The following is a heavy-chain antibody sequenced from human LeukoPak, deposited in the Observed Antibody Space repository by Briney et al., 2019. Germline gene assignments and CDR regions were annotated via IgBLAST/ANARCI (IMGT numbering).Heavy chain of an antibody. V-gene: IGHV4-59*01. CDR1: GGSMRSYY. Sequence: PSETLSLTCNVSGGSMRSYYWNWIRQSPGEGLRWLGHIFYSGTTNYNPSLESRVTISVDTSKNHFSLHLTSVTTADTAVYYCARGGPTVRALSSLDSWGQGTLVTVSS. CDR2: IFYSGTT. J-gene: IGHJ5*01. D-gene: IGHD4-17*01. CDR3: ARGGPTVRALSSLDS.